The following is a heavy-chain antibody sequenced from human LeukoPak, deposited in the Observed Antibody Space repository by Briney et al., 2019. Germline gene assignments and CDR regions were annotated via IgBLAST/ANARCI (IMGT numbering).Heavy chain of an antibody. D-gene: IGHD5-18*01. CDR1: GFTFRSYD. J-gene: IGHJ4*02. CDR2: IDTAGDT. Sequence: PGGSLRLSCAASGFTFRSYDMHWVRQPTGKGLEWVSAIDTAGDTYYQGSVKGRFTISRDNAKNSFFLQMNSLRAGDTAVYYCARGSDSYGLDYWGQGTLVTVSS. CDR3: ARGSDSYGLDY. V-gene: IGHV3-13*01.